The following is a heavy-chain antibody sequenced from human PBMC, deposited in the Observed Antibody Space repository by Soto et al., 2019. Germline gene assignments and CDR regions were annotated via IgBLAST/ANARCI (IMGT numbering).Heavy chain of an antibody. CDR3: AREEHHIVLMVYAPTPRRDAFDI. V-gene: IGHV4-34*01. Sequence: SETLSLTCAVYGGSFSGYYWSWIRQPPGKGLEWIGEINHSGSTNYNPSLKSRVTISVDTSKNQFSLKLSPVTAADTAVYYCAREEHHIVLMVYAPTPRRDAFDIWGQGTMVTVSS. CDR2: INHSGST. J-gene: IGHJ3*02. D-gene: IGHD2-8*01. CDR1: GGSFSGYY.